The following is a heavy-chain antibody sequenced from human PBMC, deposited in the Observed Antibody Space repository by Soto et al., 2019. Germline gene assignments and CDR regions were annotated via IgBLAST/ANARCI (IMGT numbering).Heavy chain of an antibody. CDR3: ARDLPSYGDRPINWFDP. Sequence: SGGSLRLSCAASGFTFSSYWMSWVRQAPGKGLEWVANIKQDGSEKYYVDSVKGRFTISRDNAKNSLYLQMNSLRAEDTAVYYCARDLPSYGDRPINWFDPWGQGTLVTVSS. V-gene: IGHV3-7*01. D-gene: IGHD4-17*01. CDR1: GFTFSSYW. CDR2: IKQDGSEK. J-gene: IGHJ5*02.